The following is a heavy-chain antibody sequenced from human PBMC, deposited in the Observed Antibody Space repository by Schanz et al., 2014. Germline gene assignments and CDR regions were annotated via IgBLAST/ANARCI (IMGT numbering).Heavy chain of an antibody. Sequence: VQLVESGGGFVQPGGSLRLSCSASGFTFSDSFMSWIRQAPGKGLEWVSSITASGDYMHYADSVKGRFTISRDNARNSLYLQMNNLRVEDTAVYYCARGPDYGSGSYSSYWGQGTLVTVSS. V-gene: IGHV3-11*06. CDR1: GFTFSDSF. D-gene: IGHD3-10*01. CDR3: ARGPDYGSGSYSSY. J-gene: IGHJ4*02. CDR2: ITASGDYM.